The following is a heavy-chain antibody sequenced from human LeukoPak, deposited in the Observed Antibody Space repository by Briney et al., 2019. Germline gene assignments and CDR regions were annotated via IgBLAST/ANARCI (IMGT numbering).Heavy chain of an antibody. CDR3: ARVGTDQWLAYWYFDL. CDR1: GGSISSGSYF. D-gene: IGHD6-19*01. V-gene: IGHV4-61*02. CDR2: IYTSGNT. Sequence: SETLSLTCTVSGGSISSGSYFWSWIRQPAGKGLEWIGRIYTSGNTNYNPSLKSRVTISVDTSKNQFSLNLSSVTAADTAVYYCARVGTDQWLAYWYFDLWGRGTLVTVSS. J-gene: IGHJ2*01.